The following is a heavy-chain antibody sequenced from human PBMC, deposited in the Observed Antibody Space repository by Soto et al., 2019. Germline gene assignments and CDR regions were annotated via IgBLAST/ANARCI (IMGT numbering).Heavy chain of an antibody. J-gene: IGHJ4*02. CDR2: ISGSGDTK. Sequence: GGSLRLSCASSGVTFGSCSMNWVRQAPGKWLEWVSFISGSGDTKYYADSVKGRFTISRDNAKNSLYLQMSSLRDEDTAVYYCAKYCSSDGCXDYWGQGTL. CDR3: AKYCSSDGCXDY. CDR1: GVTFGSCS. D-gene: IGHD2-15*01. V-gene: IGHV3-48*02.